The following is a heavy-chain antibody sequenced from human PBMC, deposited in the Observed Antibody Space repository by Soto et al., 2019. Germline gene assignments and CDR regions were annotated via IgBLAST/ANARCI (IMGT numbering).Heavy chain of an antibody. CDR2: IWYDGSNK. D-gene: IGHD4-4*01. CDR3: ARGGRGNSGPYCFDY. CDR1: GFTFSSYG. J-gene: IGHJ4*02. Sequence: GGSLRLSCAASGFTFSSYGMHWVRQAPGKGLEWVEVIWYDGSNKYYADSVKGRFTISRDNYKNTLYLQMNSLRAEDTAVYYCARGGRGNSGPYCFDYWGQGTLVTVSS. V-gene: IGHV3-33*01.